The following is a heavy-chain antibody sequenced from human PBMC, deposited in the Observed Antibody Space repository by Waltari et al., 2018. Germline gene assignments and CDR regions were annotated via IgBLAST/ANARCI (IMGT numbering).Heavy chain of an antibody. J-gene: IGHJ6*02. CDR2: IYYSGRT. CDR1: GGSISSSSYY. CDR3: ARGSSGWDYYYYYGMDV. V-gene: IGHV4-39*07. D-gene: IGHD6-19*01. Sequence: QLQLQESGPGLVKPSETLSLTCTVSGGSISSSSYYWGWIRQPPGKGLEWIGSIYYSGRTYYNPSLKSRVTISVDTSKNQFSLKLSSVTAADTAVYYCARGSSGWDYYYYYGMDVWGQGTTVTVSS.